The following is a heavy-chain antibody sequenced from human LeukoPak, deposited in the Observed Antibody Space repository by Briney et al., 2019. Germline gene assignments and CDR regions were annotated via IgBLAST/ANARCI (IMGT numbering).Heavy chain of an antibody. J-gene: IGHJ6*03. CDR2: VLPLLGTA. D-gene: IGHD3-10*01. Sequence: ASVKVSCKASRGAFTRAAVSWVRQAPGQGLEWMGGVLPLLGTANYAQKFQGRVTITADESTDTAYMELNSLTFQDTAVYYCATPQMSYYGSGTHYSYYYVDVWGRGTAVTVSS. CDR1: RGAFTRAA. CDR3: ATPQMSYYGSGTHYSYYYVDV. V-gene: IGHV1-69*13.